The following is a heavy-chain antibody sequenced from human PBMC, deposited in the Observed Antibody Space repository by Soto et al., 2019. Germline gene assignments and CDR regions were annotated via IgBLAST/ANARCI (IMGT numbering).Heavy chain of an antibody. CDR2: INHSGST. CDR3: ARGDGKTFGDSRVNWLDP. Sequence: LSLTCAVYGGSFSGYFWSWIRQPPGKALEWIGEINHSGSTDCNPSLKSRVTISVDPSREQFSLSLSSVTAADTAVYYCARGDGKTFGDSRVNWLDPWGQGTLVTVSS. D-gene: IGHD4-17*01. V-gene: IGHV4-34*01. CDR1: GGSFSGYF. J-gene: IGHJ5*02.